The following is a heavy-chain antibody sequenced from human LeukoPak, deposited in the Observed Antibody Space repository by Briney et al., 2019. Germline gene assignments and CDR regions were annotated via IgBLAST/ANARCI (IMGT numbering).Heavy chain of an antibody. Sequence: GGSLRLPCVASGFTFSNYPMHWVRQAPGKGLEYVSAISSSGGSTYYANSVKDRFTISRDNFKNTLYLQMGGLRADDMAVYYCARVLVANGGYYYDYWGQGTLVTVSS. V-gene: IGHV3-64*01. J-gene: IGHJ4*02. CDR3: ARVLVANGGYYYDY. CDR2: ISSSGGST. D-gene: IGHD3-22*01. CDR1: GFTFSNYP.